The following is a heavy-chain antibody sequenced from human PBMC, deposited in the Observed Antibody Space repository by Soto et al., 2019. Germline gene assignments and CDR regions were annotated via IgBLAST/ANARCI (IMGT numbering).Heavy chain of an antibody. J-gene: IGHJ4*02. V-gene: IGHV1-18*01. Sequence: EASVKVSCKASGYTFTSNHFSWVRQAPGQGLEWMGWISVYNGNTNYAQKVQGRVTMTTDTSTSTAYMELRSLRSDDTAVYYCASGHYYDSSGIDYWGQGTQVTVSS. CDR1: GYTFTSNH. CDR3: ASGHYYDSSGIDY. D-gene: IGHD3-22*01. CDR2: ISVYNGNT.